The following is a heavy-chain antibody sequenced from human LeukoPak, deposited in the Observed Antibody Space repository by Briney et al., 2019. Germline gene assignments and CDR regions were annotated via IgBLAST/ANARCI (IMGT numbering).Heavy chain of an antibody. V-gene: IGHV3-21*01. Sequence: PGGSLRLSCAASGFTFSSYGMNWVRQAPGKGLEWVSSISSSSSYIYYADSVKGRFTISRDNAKNSLYLQMNSLRAEDTAVYYCARSYYDILTGPFDYWGQGTLVTVSS. CDR3: ARSYYDILTGPFDY. D-gene: IGHD3-9*01. CDR2: ISSSSSYI. J-gene: IGHJ4*02. CDR1: GFTFSSYG.